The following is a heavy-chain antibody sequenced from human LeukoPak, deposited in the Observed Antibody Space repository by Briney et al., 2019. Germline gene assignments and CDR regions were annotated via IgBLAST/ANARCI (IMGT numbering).Heavy chain of an antibody. CDR3: ARDYSSSWYHYYHGMDV. D-gene: IGHD6-13*01. CDR1: GYTFTSYA. Sequence: ASVKVSCKASGYTFTSYAMNWVRQAPGQGLEWMGWINTNTGNPTYAQGFTGRFVFSLDTSVSTAYLQISSLKAEDTAVYYCARDYSSSWYHYYHGMDVWGQGTTVTVSS. V-gene: IGHV7-4-1*02. J-gene: IGHJ6*02. CDR2: INTNTGNP.